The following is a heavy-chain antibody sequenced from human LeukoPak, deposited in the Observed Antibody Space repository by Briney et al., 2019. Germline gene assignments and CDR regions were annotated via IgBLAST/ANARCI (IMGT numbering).Heavy chain of an antibody. Sequence: GGSLRLSCAASGFTFSNYWMIWVRQAPGKGLEWVGNIKQDGSEKRYADSVRGRFTISRDNAQTSLYLQMNSLRAEDTAVYYCARVSDPWLQLTWGQGTLVTDSS. CDR2: IKQDGSEK. V-gene: IGHV3-7*05. D-gene: IGHD5-24*01. J-gene: IGHJ5*02. CDR1: GFTFSNYW. CDR3: ARVSDPWLQLT.